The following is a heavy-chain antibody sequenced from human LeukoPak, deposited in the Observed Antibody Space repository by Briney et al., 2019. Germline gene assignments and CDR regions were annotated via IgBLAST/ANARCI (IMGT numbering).Heavy chain of an antibody. D-gene: IGHD3-10*01. CDR3: ARFLGGEFPDAFDI. Sequence: KTGGSLRLSCAASGFTFDDYAMHWVRQAPGKGLEWVSSISSSSSYIYYADSVKGRFTISRDNAKNSLYLQMNSLRAEDTAVYYCARFLGGEFPDAFDIWGQGTMVTVSS. CDR2: ISSSSSYI. J-gene: IGHJ3*02. V-gene: IGHV3-21*01. CDR1: GFTFDDYA.